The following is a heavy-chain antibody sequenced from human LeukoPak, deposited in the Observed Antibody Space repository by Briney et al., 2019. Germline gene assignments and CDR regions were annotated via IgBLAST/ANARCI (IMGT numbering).Heavy chain of an antibody. Sequence: GASVKVSCKASGYTFTGYYMHWVRQAPRQGLEWMGWINPNSGGTNYAQKFQGRVTMTRDTSISTVYMELSRLRSDDTAVYYCARDSGGGYYYDSSGYYAEYFQHWGQGTLVTVSS. D-gene: IGHD3-22*01. CDR2: INPNSGGT. CDR1: GYTFTGYY. J-gene: IGHJ1*01. CDR3: ARDSGGGYYYDSSGYYAEYFQH. V-gene: IGHV1-2*02.